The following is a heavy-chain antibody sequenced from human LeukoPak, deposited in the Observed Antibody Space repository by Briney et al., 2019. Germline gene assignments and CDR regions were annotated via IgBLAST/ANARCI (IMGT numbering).Heavy chain of an antibody. J-gene: IGHJ6*04. D-gene: IGHD3-10*02. CDR3: AELGITMIGGV. CDR1: GYSFTSYW. Sequence: GESLKISCKGSGYSFTSYWIGWVRQAPGKGLEWVAFIRYNGNNQYYADSVKGRFTISRDNAKNSLYLQMNSLRAEDTAVYYCAELGITMIGGVWGKGTTVTISS. CDR2: IRYNGNNQ. V-gene: IGHV3-30*02.